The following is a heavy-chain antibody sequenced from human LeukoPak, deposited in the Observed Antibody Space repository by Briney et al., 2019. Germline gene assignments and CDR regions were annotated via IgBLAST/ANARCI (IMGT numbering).Heavy chain of an antibody. CDR2: IHSSGST. CDR3: AREAVHYGSGSLDY. D-gene: IGHD3-10*01. V-gene: IGHV4-4*07. J-gene: IGHJ4*02. Sequence: GRIHSSGSTNYSPSLKSRVTMLLDTSKNQFSLELSSVTAADTAVYYCAREAVHYGSGSLDYWGQGTLVTVSS.